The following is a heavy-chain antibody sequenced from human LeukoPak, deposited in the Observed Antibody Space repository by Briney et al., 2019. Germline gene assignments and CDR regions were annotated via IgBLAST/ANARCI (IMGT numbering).Heavy chain of an antibody. CDR3: AGGSSMEV. Sequence: GGSLRLSCAVSGFPFSNSWMYGVRHAPGEGLEGVANIKKDGSGISYVDSVKGRFIISRENARNSMYLQMNSLRVEDTAVYFCAGGSSMEVWGKGTAVTVSS. CDR1: GFPFSNSW. J-gene: IGHJ6*04. V-gene: IGHV3-7*03. CDR2: IKKDGSGI.